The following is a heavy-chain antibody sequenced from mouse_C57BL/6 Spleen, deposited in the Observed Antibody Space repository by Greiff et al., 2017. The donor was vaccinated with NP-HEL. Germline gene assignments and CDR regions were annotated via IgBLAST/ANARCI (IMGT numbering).Heavy chain of an antibody. V-gene: IGHV3-6*01. D-gene: IGHD2-3*01. CDR2: ISYDGSN. Sequence: EVKLQESGPGLVKPSQSLSLTCSVTGYSITSGYYWNWIRQFPGNKLEWMGYISYDGSNNYNPSLKNRISITRDTSKNQFFLKLNSVTTEDTATYYCARGLYDGYYDYWGQGTTLTVSS. CDR3: ARGLYDGYYDY. J-gene: IGHJ2*01. CDR1: GYSITSGYY.